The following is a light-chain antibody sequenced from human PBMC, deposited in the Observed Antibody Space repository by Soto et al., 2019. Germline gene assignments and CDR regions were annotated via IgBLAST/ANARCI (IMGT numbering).Light chain of an antibody. J-gene: IGKJ4*01. CDR2: RVS. Sequence: EIVLTQSPGTLSLSPGEIATLSFSASQSVSSSYFAWYQQKPGQAPRLLIYRVSSRATGIPDRFSGSGSGTDFTLTISRLEPEDFAVYYCQQYGNVPLTFGGGTKVDIK. CDR3: QQYGNVPLT. V-gene: IGKV3-20*01. CDR1: QSVSSSY.